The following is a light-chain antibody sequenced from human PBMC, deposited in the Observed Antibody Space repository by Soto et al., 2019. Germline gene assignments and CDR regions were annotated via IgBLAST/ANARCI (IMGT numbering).Light chain of an antibody. CDR2: DAY. CDR1: QSFRGL. V-gene: IGKV3-11*01. J-gene: IGKJ5*01. CDR3: QQRHMCPLK. Sequence: VFSLFPLTGSLSPAERATLSSRASQSFRGLLAWYQQKPGQAPRLLIYDAYNRATGIPPRFSGSGSGTDFTLTISRLEPEESAVYYCQQRHMCPLKFGQGTRLEIK.